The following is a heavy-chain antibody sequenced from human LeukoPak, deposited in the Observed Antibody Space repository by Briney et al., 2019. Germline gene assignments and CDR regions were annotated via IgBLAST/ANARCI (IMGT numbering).Heavy chain of an antibody. D-gene: IGHD3-9*01. J-gene: IGHJ4*02. V-gene: IGHV3-23*01. CDR2: ISGSGGST. Sequence: PGGSLRLSCAASGFTFSSYAMSWVRQAPGKGLEWVSAISGSGGSTYYADSVKGRFTVSRDNSKNTLYLQMNSLRAEDTAVYYCAKGRLDWLSLDYCGQGTLVTVSS. CDR3: AKGRLDWLSLDY. CDR1: GFTFSSYA.